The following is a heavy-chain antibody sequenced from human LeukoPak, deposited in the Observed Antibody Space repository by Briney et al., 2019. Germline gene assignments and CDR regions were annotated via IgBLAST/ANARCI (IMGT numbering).Heavy chain of an antibody. CDR2: ISYDGSNK. CDR3: ARDPYYYDSSGYLSLDY. J-gene: IGHJ4*02. D-gene: IGHD3-22*01. Sequence: GRSLRLSCAASGFTFSSYAMHWVRQAPGKGLEWVAVISYDGSNKYYADSVKGRFTISRDNSKNTLYLQMNSLRAEDTAVYYCARDPYYYDSSGYLSLDYWRQGTLVTVSS. V-gene: IGHV3-30*04. CDR1: GFTFSSYA.